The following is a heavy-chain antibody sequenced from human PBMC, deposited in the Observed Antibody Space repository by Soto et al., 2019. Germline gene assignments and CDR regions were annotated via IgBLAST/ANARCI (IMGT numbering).Heavy chain of an antibody. V-gene: IGHV4-39*01. CDR3: ARLGQVDIVTTIGYYFDY. Sequence: SETLSLTCTVSGGSISSRSYYWGWIRQPPGKGLEWIGSIYYTGSTYYNPSLKSRVTISVDTPKNQFSLKLSSVTAADTAVYYCARLGQVDIVTTIGYYFDYWGQGTLVTVSS. J-gene: IGHJ4*02. CDR2: IYYTGST. D-gene: IGHD5-12*01. CDR1: GGSISSRSYY.